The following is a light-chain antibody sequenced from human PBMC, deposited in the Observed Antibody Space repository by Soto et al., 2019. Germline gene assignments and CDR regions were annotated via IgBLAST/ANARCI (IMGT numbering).Light chain of an antibody. CDR1: SSDVGGYNY. CDR3: SSYAGSNHPYV. J-gene: IGLJ1*01. Sequence: QSALTQPPSASGSPGQSVTISCTGTSSDVGGYNYVSWYQQHPGKAPKLMIYEVSKRPSGVPDRFSGSKSGNTASLTVSGLQAEDEADYYCSSYAGSNHPYVFGTGTSSPS. V-gene: IGLV2-8*01. CDR2: EVS.